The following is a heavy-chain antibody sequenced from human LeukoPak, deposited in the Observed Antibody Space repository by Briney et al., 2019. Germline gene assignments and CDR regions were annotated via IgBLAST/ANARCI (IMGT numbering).Heavy chain of an antibody. V-gene: IGHV3-30*04. CDR1: GFTLSSYA. CDR3: ARLGSNSGWPVYFDY. D-gene: IGHD6-19*01. CDR2: KSYDGSNK. Sequence: PGGSLRLSCAASGFTLSSYAMHWVRQAPGKGLEWVAVKSYDGSNKYYADSVKGRFTISRDNSKNTLYLQMNSLRAEDTAVYYCARLGSNSGWPVYFDYWGQGTLVTVSS. J-gene: IGHJ4*02.